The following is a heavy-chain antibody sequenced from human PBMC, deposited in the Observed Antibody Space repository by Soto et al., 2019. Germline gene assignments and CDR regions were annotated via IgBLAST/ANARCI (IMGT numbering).Heavy chain of an antibody. Sequence: GESLKISCKGSGYSFTSYWISWVRQMPGKGLEWMGRIDPSDSYTNYGPSFQGHVTISADKSISTAYLQWSSLKASDTAMYYCARSPTTVTMGDYYYGMDVWGQGTTVTVSS. V-gene: IGHV5-10-1*01. CDR2: IDPSDSYT. CDR1: GYSFTSYW. D-gene: IGHD4-17*01. J-gene: IGHJ6*02. CDR3: ARSPTTVTMGDYYYGMDV.